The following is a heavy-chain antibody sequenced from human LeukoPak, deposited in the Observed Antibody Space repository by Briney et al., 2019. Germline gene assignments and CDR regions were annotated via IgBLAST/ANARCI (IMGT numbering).Heavy chain of an antibody. CDR3: ARISTVTTPFDI. CDR1: GGSIRSDF. D-gene: IGHD4-17*01. J-gene: IGHJ3*02. CDR2: IYHSGST. V-gene: IGHV4-38-2*02. Sequence: SETLSLTCTVSGGSIRSDFWGWIRQPPGKGLECIGSIYHSGSTYYNPSLKSRVTISVDTSKNQFSLKLSSVTAADTAVYYCARISTVTTPFDIWGQGTMVTVSS.